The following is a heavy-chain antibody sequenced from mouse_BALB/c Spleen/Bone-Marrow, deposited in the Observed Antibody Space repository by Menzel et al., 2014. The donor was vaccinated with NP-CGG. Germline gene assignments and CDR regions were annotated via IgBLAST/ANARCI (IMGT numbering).Heavy chain of an antibody. CDR1: GYTFTSYP. CDR3: TRRAAYYFYY. V-gene: IGHV1-4*01. CDR2: INPSSGYS. D-gene: IGHD3-3*01. J-gene: IGHJ2*01. Sequence: QVQLQQSGAELARPGASGRMSCKASGYTFTSYPMNWVNQRPGQGLEWIGYINPSSGYSNYNQKFKDKATLTADKSSSTAYMQRSSLTSEDSAVYYCTRRAAYYFYYCDQTTTPAVSS.